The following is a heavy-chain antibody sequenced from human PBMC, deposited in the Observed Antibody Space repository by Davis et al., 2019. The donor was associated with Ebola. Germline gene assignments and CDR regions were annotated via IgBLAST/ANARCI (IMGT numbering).Heavy chain of an antibody. CDR1: GYTFTSYG. V-gene: IGHV1-18*04. D-gene: IGHD6-19*01. Sequence: ASVKVSCKASGYTFTSYGISWVRQAPGQGREEMGWISAYNGNKNYAQKLQGRATMTTDTYTSTAYMELRSLRSDDTAVYYCARDIAVAPLSYWGQGTLVTVSS. J-gene: IGHJ4*02. CDR2: ISAYNGNK. CDR3: ARDIAVAPLSY.